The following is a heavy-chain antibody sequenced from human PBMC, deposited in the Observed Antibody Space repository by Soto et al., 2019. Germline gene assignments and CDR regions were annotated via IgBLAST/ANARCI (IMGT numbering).Heavy chain of an antibody. Sequence: SVKVSCKASGGTFSSYAISWVRQAPGQGLEWMGRIIPILGIANYAQKFQGRVTITADKSTSTAYMELGSLRSEDTAVYYCARDLPQRIKMTGYYPGTLLDVWGQGTTVTVSS. CDR3: ARDLPQRIKMTGYYPGTLLDV. CDR1: GGTFSSYA. J-gene: IGHJ6*02. D-gene: IGHD3-9*01. V-gene: IGHV1-69*04. CDR2: IIPILGIA.